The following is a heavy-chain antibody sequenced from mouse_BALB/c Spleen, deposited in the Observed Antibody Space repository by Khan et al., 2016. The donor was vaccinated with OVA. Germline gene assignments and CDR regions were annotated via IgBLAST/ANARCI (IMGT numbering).Heavy chain of an antibody. CDR2: ISYSGNT. CDR3: ARIYGGDFDY. D-gene: IGHD1-1*01. J-gene: IGHJ2*01. CDR1: GYSITSDYA. Sequence: EVQLLESGPGLVKPSQSLSLTCTVTGYSITSDYACYWIRPFPGTKLWWIGYISYSGNTTYTPSLNSRISITRDTSKNQFFLQLNSVTIEDTATYDCARIYGGDFDYWGQGTTLTVSS. V-gene: IGHV3-2*02.